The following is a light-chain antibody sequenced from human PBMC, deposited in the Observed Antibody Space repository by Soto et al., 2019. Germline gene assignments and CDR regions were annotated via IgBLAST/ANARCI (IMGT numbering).Light chain of an antibody. J-gene: IGKJ4*01. CDR3: QQRSNWPPLT. CDR1: QSVLYSSNNKNY. V-gene: IGKV4-1*01. Sequence: DIVLTQSPDSLALSLGERATINCKSSQSVLYSSNNKNYLAWYQLKSGQPPKLLFYWASTRESGVPDRFSASGSGTDFTLTINSLQAEDVAVYYCQQRSNWPPLTFGGGTKVEIK. CDR2: WAS.